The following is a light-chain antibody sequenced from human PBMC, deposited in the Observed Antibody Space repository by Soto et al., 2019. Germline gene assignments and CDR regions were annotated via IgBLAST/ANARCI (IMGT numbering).Light chain of an antibody. Sequence: DIQMTQSPSSLSASVGDRVTITCRASQSISGYLNWYQQKPGKAPKLLIYAASSLQGGVPSRFSGSGSGTDFTLTISSLQPEDFATYYCQQSYITPPITFGQGTRLDIK. CDR1: QSISGY. CDR3: QQSYITPPIT. J-gene: IGKJ5*01. V-gene: IGKV1-39*01. CDR2: AAS.